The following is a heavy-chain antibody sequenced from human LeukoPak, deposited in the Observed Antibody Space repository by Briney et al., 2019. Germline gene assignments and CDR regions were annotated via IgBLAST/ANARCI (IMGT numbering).Heavy chain of an antibody. CDR1: GFTFSSYW. CDR2: INSDGSST. J-gene: IGHJ4*02. Sequence: GGSLRLSCAASGFTFSSYWMHWVRQVPGKGLVCVSRINSDGSSTNYADSVKGRFTISRDNAKSTLYLQMSSLSAEDTAVYYCARARGYSYGWTLDFWGQGTLVTVSS. D-gene: IGHD5-18*01. V-gene: IGHV3-74*01. CDR3: ARARGYSYGWTLDF.